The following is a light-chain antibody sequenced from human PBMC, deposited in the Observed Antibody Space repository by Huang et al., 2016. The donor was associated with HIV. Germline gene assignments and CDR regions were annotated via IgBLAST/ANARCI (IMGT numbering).Light chain of an antibody. CDR3: QQYNNWPPLT. J-gene: IGKJ4*01. CDR1: QSVSSN. Sequence: EIVMTQSPATLSVSPGERATLSCGASQSVSSNLAWYQQKPGQAPRLLIYGASTRSTGIPARVSGRGSGTEFTLTSSSLQSEDCAVYYCQQYNNWPPLTFGGGTKVEIK. V-gene: IGKV3-15*01. CDR2: GAS.